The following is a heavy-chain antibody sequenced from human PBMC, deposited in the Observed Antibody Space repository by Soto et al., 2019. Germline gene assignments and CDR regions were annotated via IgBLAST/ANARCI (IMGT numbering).Heavy chain of an antibody. J-gene: IGHJ5*02. CDR3: ARHYDILTGYYGWFDP. V-gene: IGHV2-5*02. D-gene: IGHD3-9*01. CDR1: GFSLSTSGVG. Sequence: QITLKESGPTLVKPTQTLTLTCTFSGFSLSTSGVGVGWIRQPPGKALEWLALIYWDDDKRYSPSLKSRLTITKDTSKNQLVLTLTNMDPVDTATYYCARHYDILTGYYGWFDPWGQGTLVTVSS. CDR2: IYWDDDK.